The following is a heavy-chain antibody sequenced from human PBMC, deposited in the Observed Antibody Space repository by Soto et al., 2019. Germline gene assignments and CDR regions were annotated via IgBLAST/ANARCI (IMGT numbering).Heavy chain of an antibody. Sequence: SEAPSLNCDVSGGSFSGYIWTWIRQTPGKGLQWIGQINHSGSANYNPSLKSRVTISVDTSKNQFSLKLTSVTAADTAVYYCARDPAPWGQGTLVTVS. J-gene: IGHJ5*02. V-gene: IGHV4-34*01. CDR2: INHSGSA. CDR1: GGSFSGYI. CDR3: ARDPAP.